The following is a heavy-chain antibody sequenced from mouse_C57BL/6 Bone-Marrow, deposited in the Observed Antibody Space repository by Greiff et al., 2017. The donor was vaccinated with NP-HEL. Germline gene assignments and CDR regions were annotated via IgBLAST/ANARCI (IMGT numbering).Heavy chain of an antibody. V-gene: IGHV1-81*01. CDR3: ARGRESWFAY. Sequence: QVQLQQSGAELARPGASVKLSCKASGYTFTSYGISWVKQRTGQGLEWIGEIYPRSGNTYYNEKFKGKATLTADKSSSTAYMELRSLTSEDSAVYYCARGRESWFAYGGQGTLVTVTA. CDR1: GYTFTSYG. J-gene: IGHJ3*01. CDR2: IYPRSGNT.